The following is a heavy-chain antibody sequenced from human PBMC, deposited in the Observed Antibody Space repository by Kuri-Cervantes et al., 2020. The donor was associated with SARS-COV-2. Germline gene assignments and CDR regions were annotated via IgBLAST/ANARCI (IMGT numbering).Heavy chain of an antibody. CDR3: ARDEAARPYGFDY. Sequence: SCQVSAGTFSSYAISCVRQAAGQGLEWMGGIIPIFGKANYAQNFQGRVTITTDESTSTAYMELSSLRSEDTAVYDCARDEAARPYGFDYWGQGTLVTVSS. CDR2: IIPIFGKA. CDR1: AGTFSSYA. D-gene: IGHD4-17*01. J-gene: IGHJ4*02. V-gene: IGHV1-69*05.